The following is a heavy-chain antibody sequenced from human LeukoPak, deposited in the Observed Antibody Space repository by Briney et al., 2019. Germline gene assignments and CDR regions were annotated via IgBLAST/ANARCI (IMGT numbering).Heavy chain of an antibody. V-gene: IGHV1-2*02. J-gene: IGHJ5*02. Sequence: ASVKVSCKASGYIFTGYYIHWVRQAPGQGLEWMGWINPNSGGADYAQKFQGRVTMTRDTPISTAYMALSRLRSDDTAVYYCARGPPEYCSGGSCYSGRNWIDPWGQGTLVTVSS. CDR1: GYIFTGYY. D-gene: IGHD2-15*01. CDR2: INPNSGGA. CDR3: ARGPPEYCSGGSCYSGRNWIDP.